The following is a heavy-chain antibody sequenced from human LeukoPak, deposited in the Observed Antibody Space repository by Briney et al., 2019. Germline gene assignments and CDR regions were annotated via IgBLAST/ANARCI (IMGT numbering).Heavy chain of an antibody. J-gene: IGHJ3*02. V-gene: IGHV3-66*04. CDR3: ARPYYDIWSGYRNFDAFDI. Sequence: GGSLRLSCAASGFTVNSNYITWVRQAPGKGLEWVSIIYSGGNTFYADSVKGRFTISRDNSKNTLYLQMNGLRVEDTAVYYCARPYYDIWSGYRNFDAFDIWGQGTMVTVSS. CDR1: GFTVNSNY. CDR2: IYSGGNT. D-gene: IGHD3-3*01.